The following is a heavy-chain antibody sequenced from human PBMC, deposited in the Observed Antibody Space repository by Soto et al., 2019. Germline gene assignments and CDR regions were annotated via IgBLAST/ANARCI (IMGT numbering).Heavy chain of an antibody. J-gene: IGHJ4*02. CDR1: GFTFGGYA. Sequence: EVQLLESGGGLAQPGGSLRLSCAASGFTFGGYAMSWVRQAPGRGLEWVSGISHSGSATYYADSVKGRFTISRDNSRNTLYLHMNSLGAEDTAVYYCATDRSIWYDRPVDYWGQGTLVTVSS. V-gene: IGHV3-23*01. CDR2: ISHSGSAT. CDR3: ATDRSIWYDRPVDY. D-gene: IGHD6-13*01.